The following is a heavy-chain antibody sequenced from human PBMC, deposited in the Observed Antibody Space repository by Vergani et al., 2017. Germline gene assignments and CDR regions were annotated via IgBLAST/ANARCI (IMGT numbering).Heavy chain of an antibody. CDR3: AREERYGSERKFDY. D-gene: IGHD3-10*01. Sequence: QVQLQESGPGLVKPSETLSLTCTVSGGSISSYYWSWIRQPPGKGLEWIGYIYYSGSTNYNPSLKSRVTISVDTSKNQFSLELSSVTAADTAVYYCAREERYGSERKFDYWGQGTLVTVSS. CDR2: IYYSGST. V-gene: IGHV4-59*01. J-gene: IGHJ4*02. CDR1: GGSISSYY.